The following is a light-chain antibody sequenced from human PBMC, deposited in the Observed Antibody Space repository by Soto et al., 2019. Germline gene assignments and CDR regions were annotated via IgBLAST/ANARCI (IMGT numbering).Light chain of an antibody. CDR3: AAWDDSLNGWV. V-gene: IGLV1-44*01. J-gene: IGLJ3*02. CDR1: SSNIGSYT. CDR2: SNN. Sequence: QSVLTQPPSASGTPGQRVTISCSGNSSNIGSYTVSWFQQLPGTAPKLVIYSNNQRPSGVPDRFSGSKSGTSASLAISELQSEDEADYYCAAWDDSLNGWVFGGGTKVTVL.